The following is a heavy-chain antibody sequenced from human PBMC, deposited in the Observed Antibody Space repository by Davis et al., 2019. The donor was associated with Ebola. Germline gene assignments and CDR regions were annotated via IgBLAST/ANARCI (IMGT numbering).Heavy chain of an antibody. CDR3: ARDQNPSYQYWSGYYMFSNY. CDR2: ISVYNGNT. D-gene: IGHD3-3*01. J-gene: IGHJ4*02. Sequence: AASVKVSCKASGYIFFNFGISWVRQAPGQGLEWMGWISVYNGNTKYVQRPQDRVTMTTDTSTSTAYMVPTSLRSDDTAVYYCARDQNPSYQYWSGYYMFSNYWGQGTLVTVSS. CDR1: GYIFFNFG. V-gene: IGHV1-18*04.